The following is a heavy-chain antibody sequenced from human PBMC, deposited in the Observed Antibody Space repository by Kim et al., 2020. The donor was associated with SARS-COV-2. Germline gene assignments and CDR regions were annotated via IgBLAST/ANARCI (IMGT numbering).Heavy chain of an antibody. CDR2: MNPNSGNT. Sequence: ASVKVSCKASGYTFTSYDINWVRQATGQGLEWMGWMNPNSGNTGYAQKFQGRVTMTRNTSISTAYMELSSLRSEDTAVYYCARGPDILTGFPPYYYYYYMDVWGKGTTVTVSS. CDR3: ARGPDILTGFPPYYYYYYMDV. CDR1: GYTFTSYD. V-gene: IGHV1-8*01. J-gene: IGHJ6*03. D-gene: IGHD3-9*01.